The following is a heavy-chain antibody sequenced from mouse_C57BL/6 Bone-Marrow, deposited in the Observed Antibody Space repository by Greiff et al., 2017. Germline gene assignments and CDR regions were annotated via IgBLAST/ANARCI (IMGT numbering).Heavy chain of an antibody. J-gene: IGHJ4*01. CDR1: EYEFPSYD. D-gene: IGHD2-1*01. CDR3: ARNGNYAAMDY. Sequence: EVHLVESGGGLVQPGESLKISCESNEYEFPSYDMSWVRKTPEKRLELVAAINSDGGSTYYPVPMERRFIITSDNTNKTLYLQMSSLRSEDTALYYCARNGNYAAMDYWGQGTSVTVSS. CDR2: INSDGGST. V-gene: IGHV5-2*01.